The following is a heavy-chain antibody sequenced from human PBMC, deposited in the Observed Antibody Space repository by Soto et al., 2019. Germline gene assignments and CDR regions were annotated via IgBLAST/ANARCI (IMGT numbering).Heavy chain of an antibody. J-gene: IGHJ4*02. CDR3: SKGYPFYSSGWRPFDY. CDR1: GFTFDDYA. D-gene: IGHD6-19*01. CDR2: ISWNSGSI. V-gene: IGHV3-9*01. Sequence: EVQLVESGGGLVQPGRSLRLSCAASGFTFDDYAMHWVRQAPGKGLEWVSGISWNSGSIGYADSVKGRFTISRDNAKNSLYLQMNSLRAEDTALYYCSKGYPFYSSGWRPFDYWGQGTLVTVSS.